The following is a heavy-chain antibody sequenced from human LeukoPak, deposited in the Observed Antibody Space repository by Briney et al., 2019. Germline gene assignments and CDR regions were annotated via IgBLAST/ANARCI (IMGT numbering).Heavy chain of an antibody. V-gene: IGHV4-59*08. CDR3: ARRPAGGDYPSDY. CDR2: IYYSGST. Sequence: TSETLSLTCTVSGGSISSYYWSWIRQPPGKGLEWIGYIYYSGSTNYNPSLKSRVTISVDTSKNQFSLKLSSVTAADTAVYYCARRPAGGDYPSDYWGQGTLVTVSS. J-gene: IGHJ4*02. CDR1: GGSISSYY. D-gene: IGHD4-17*01.